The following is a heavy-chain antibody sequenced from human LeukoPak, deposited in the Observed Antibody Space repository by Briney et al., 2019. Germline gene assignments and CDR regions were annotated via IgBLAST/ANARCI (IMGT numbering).Heavy chain of an antibody. V-gene: IGHV1-69*13. J-gene: IGHJ5*02. CDR3: ARVYSSGWYRWFDP. Sequence: SVTVSCKASGGTFSSYAISWVRQAPGQGLEWMGGIIPIFGTANYAQKFQGRVTITADESTSTAYMELSSLRSEDTAVYYCARVYSSGWYRWFDPWGQGTLVTVSS. D-gene: IGHD6-19*01. CDR2: IIPIFGTA. CDR1: GGTFSSYA.